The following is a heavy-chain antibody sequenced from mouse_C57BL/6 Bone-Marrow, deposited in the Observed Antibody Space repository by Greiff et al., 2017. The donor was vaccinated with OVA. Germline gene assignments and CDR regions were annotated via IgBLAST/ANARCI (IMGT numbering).Heavy chain of an antibody. Sequence: QVQLKQSGPELVKPGASVKISCKASGYAFSSSWMNWVKQRPGKGLEWIGRIYPGDGDTNYNGKFKGKATLTADKSSSTAYMQLSSLTSEDSAVYFCASDYYGSSWAMDYWGQGTSVTVSS. J-gene: IGHJ4*01. CDR3: ASDYYGSSWAMDY. D-gene: IGHD1-1*01. CDR1: GYAFSSSW. CDR2: IYPGDGDT. V-gene: IGHV1-82*01.